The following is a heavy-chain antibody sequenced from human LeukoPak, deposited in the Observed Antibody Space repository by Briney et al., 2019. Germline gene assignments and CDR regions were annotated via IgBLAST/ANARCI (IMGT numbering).Heavy chain of an antibody. CDR1: GSSISSYY. V-gene: IGHV4-4*07. CDR2: IYTSGST. CDR3: GRDGDAFDI. J-gene: IGHJ3*02. Sequence: SETLSLTCTVSGSSISSYYGSWIRQPAGKVLEWIGRIYTSGSTNYNPSLQSRVTMSVDTSKNKFSLQLSSLTAAATPVYYCGRDGDAFDIWGQRTMVTVSS.